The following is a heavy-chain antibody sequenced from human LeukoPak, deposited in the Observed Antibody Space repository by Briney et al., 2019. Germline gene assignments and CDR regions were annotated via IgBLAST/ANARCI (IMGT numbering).Heavy chain of an antibody. Sequence: PGGSLRLSCAASGFTFSSYWMTWVRQAPGKGLEWVANIKQDGSERYYVDSVKGRFTIFRDNAKNSLYLQMDSLRPEDTAVYYCGRAFLYHDFWSGYYLWGQGTLVTVSS. CDR2: IKQDGSER. D-gene: IGHD3-3*01. CDR3: GRAFLYHDFWSGYYL. CDR1: GFTFSSYW. J-gene: IGHJ4*02. V-gene: IGHV3-7*01.